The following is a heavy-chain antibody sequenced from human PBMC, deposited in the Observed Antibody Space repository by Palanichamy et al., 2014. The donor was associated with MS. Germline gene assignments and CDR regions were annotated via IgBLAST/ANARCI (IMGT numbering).Heavy chain of an antibody. CDR2: IISKTDGGTT. Sequence: EVQLVESGGGLVKPGGSLRLSCAASGLTFSNAWMNWVRQAPGKGLEWVGRIISKTDGGTTDYAALVKGRFTISRDDSKNTLYLQMNSLKTEDTAVYYCTTGGSWGQGTLVTVSS. CDR1: GLTFSNAW. V-gene: IGHV3-15*07. J-gene: IGHJ4*02. D-gene: IGHD2-15*01. CDR3: TTGGS.